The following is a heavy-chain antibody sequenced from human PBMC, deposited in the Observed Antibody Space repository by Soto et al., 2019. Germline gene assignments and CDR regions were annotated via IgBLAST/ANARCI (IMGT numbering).Heavy chain of an antibody. D-gene: IGHD3-22*01. Sequence: SETLSLTCTVSGGSIRSSDDYWTWIRQPPGKGLEWIGYIYYSGSTNYNPSLKSRVTISVDTSRNQFSLKLSSVTAADTAVYFCARATYYSDTGGSPPLDYWGQGSLITVSS. CDR1: GGSIRSSDDY. CDR3: ARATYYSDTGGSPPLDY. CDR2: IYYSGST. J-gene: IGHJ4*02. V-gene: IGHV4-30-4*01.